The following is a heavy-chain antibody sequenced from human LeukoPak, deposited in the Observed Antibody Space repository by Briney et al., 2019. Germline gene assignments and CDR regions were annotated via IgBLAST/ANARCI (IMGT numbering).Heavy chain of an antibody. Sequence: SETLSLTCTVSGGSIRSYYWSWIRQPPGKGLEWIGYIYYSGRTNYNPSLQSRVTISVDTSKNQFSLKLSSVTAADTAVYYCARLGRYDSSGPGGYWGQGTLVTVSS. CDR2: IYYSGRT. V-gene: IGHV4-59*12. D-gene: IGHD3-22*01. J-gene: IGHJ4*02. CDR3: ARLGRYDSSGPGGY. CDR1: GGSIRSYY.